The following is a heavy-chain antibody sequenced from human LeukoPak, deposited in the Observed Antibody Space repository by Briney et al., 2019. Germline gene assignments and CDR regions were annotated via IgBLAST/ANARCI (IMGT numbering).Heavy chain of an antibody. Sequence: ASVKVSCKASGYSFTGYYMHWVRQAPGQGLEWMGWINPNSGDAKYAQKFQGRVTMTRDTSISTAYMELRSLRSDDTAVYYCARAVRGPHSWFDPWGQGTLVTVSS. D-gene: IGHD3-16*02. CDR2: INPNSGDA. J-gene: IGHJ5*02. V-gene: IGHV1-2*02. CDR1: GYSFTGYY. CDR3: ARAVRGPHSWFDP.